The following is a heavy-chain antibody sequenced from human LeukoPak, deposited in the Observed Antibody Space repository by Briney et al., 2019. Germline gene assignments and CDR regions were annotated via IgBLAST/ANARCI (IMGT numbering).Heavy chain of an antibody. D-gene: IGHD3-16*01. CDR3: AKRKAGGYALDI. Sequence: SLRLSCAALGFSFDDYAMYWVRQAPGKGLEWVSGISWSSVSIGYADSVKGRFTISRDNAKNSLYLQMNSLKAEDTALYYCAKRKAGGYALDIWGQGRMVTVSS. V-gene: IGHV3-9*01. J-gene: IGHJ3*02. CDR1: GFSFDDYA. CDR2: ISWSSVSI.